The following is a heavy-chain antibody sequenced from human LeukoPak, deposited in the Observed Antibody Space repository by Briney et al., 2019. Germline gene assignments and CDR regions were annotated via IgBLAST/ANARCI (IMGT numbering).Heavy chain of an antibody. CDR3: ATWGRYGDNKEGHAFDI. CDR2: INPSTGST. CDR1: EYTFTNYY. J-gene: IGHJ3*02. D-gene: IGHD4-23*01. V-gene: IGHV1-46*01. Sequence: GASVKVSCKAAEYTFTNYYIHWVRQAPGQGLEWMGIINPSTGSTGFAEKFRGRVTMTRDTSTSTVYMDLSSLRSEDTAVYYCATWGRYGDNKEGHAFDIWGLGTVVTVSS.